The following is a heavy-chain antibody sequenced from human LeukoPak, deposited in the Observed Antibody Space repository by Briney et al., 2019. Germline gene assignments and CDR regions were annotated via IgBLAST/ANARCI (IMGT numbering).Heavy chain of an antibody. CDR3: ARDSYYDSSGYYYDAFDI. V-gene: IGHV3-7*01. D-gene: IGHD3-22*01. J-gene: IGHJ3*02. CDR1: GFTFSSYW. Sequence: GGSLRLSCAASGFTFSSYWMSWVRQAPGKGLEWVANIKQDGSEKYYVDSVKGRFTISRDNAKNSLYLQMNSLRAEDTAVYYCARDSYYDSSGYYYDAFDIWGQGTMVTVS. CDR2: IKQDGSEK.